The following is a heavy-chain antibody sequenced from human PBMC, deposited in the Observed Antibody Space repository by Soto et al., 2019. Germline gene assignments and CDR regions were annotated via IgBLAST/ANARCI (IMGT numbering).Heavy chain of an antibody. Sequence: EAQLLQSGGGLVPPGGSLRLSCVASGFAFGNYPMAWVRQTPGKGLQWISTITGSGGMTDYEDSVRGRFTVSIDHSKDTVHLQMTSLRADDTAMYYCAKDRTMARGIRAFDIWGPGTTVTISS. CDR2: ITGSGGMT. V-gene: IGHV3-23*01. D-gene: IGHD3-10*01. CDR1: GFAFGNYP. CDR3: AKDRTMARGIRAFDI. J-gene: IGHJ3*02.